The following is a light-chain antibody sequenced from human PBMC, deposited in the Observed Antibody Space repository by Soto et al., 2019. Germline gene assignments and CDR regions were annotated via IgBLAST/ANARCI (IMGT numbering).Light chain of an antibody. CDR3: QQYNSHSFYT. Sequence: DIQMTQFPSTLSASVGDAVTITCRASQSIQSFLAWYQQKPGKAPKLLIYLASRLESGVPSRFSGSGYGTEFTLTISSLQPDDFAIYFCQQYNSHSFYTFGQGTKLEVK. CDR2: LAS. CDR1: QSIQSF. V-gene: IGKV1-5*03. J-gene: IGKJ2*01.